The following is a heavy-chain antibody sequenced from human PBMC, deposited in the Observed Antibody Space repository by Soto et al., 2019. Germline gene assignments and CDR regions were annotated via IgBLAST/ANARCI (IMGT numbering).Heavy chain of an antibody. CDR1: GFTFSSYD. Sequence: GGSLRLSCAASGFTFSSYDMNWVRQAPGKGLEGVAVISYDGSNKYYADSVKGRFTISRDNSKSTLYVQMNGLRAEDTAVYYCARDRYDILTGYPRTYGMDVWGQGTTVTVSS. V-gene: IGHV3-30-3*01. CDR3: ARDRYDILTGYPRTYGMDV. D-gene: IGHD3-9*01. J-gene: IGHJ6*02. CDR2: ISYDGSNK.